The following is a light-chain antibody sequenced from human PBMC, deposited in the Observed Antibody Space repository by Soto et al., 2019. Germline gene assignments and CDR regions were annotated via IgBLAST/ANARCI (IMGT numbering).Light chain of an antibody. CDR1: TSNILRNY. Sequence: HSLLTQPPSASGNPGQRLTISCSGSTSNILRNYVYWYRQLPGTAPRLLISMNDQRPSGVPDRFSGSKSGTSASLAISGLRSEDEADYYCASWDDSLCVYVSGPVTK. CDR3: ASWDDSLCVYV. CDR2: MND. V-gene: IGLV1-47*01. J-gene: IGLJ1*01.